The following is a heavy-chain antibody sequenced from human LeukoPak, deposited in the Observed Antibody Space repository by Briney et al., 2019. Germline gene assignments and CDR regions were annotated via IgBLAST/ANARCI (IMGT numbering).Heavy chain of an antibody. J-gene: IGHJ4*02. CDR3: AKYGNSGWVIDC. CDR2: IYYTGVT. Sequence: EASETLSLTCTVSGGSISNNYWTWIRQPPGKGLEYIGYIYYTGVTNYNPSLKSRVTISVDTSKNQFSLKLSSVTAADTAVYFCAKYGNSGWVIDCWGQGTLVTVSS. CDR1: GGSISNNY. D-gene: IGHD6-19*01. V-gene: IGHV4-59*08.